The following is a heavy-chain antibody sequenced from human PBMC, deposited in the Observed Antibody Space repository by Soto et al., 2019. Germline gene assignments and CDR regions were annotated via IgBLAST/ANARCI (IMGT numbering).Heavy chain of an antibody. CDR3: AKDLSMVRGVISHLFDY. Sequence: PGGSLRLSCAASGFTFSSYAMSWVRQAPGKGLEWVSAISGSGGSTYYADSVKGRFTISRDNSKNTLYLQMNSLRAEDTAVYYCAKDLSMVRGVISHLFDYWGQGTLFTVSS. J-gene: IGHJ4*02. CDR1: GFTFSSYA. V-gene: IGHV3-23*01. CDR2: ISGSGGST. D-gene: IGHD3-10*01.